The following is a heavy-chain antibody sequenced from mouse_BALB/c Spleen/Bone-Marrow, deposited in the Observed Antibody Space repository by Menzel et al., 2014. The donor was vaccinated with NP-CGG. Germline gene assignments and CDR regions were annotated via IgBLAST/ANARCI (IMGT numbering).Heavy chain of an antibody. Sequence: VQRVESGPGLVAPSQSLSITCTVSGLSLTSYGVHWVRQPPGKGLEWLGVIWAGGSTNYNSALMSRLSISKDNSKSQVFLKMDSLQTDDTAMYYCASYGNFRFAYWGQGTLVTVSA. CDR3: ASYGNFRFAY. CDR2: IWAGGST. V-gene: IGHV2-9*02. J-gene: IGHJ3*01. CDR1: GLSLTSYG. D-gene: IGHD2-1*01.